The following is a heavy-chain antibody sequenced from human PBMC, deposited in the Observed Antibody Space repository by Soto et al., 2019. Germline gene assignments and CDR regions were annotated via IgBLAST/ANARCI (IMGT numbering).Heavy chain of an antibody. D-gene: IGHD6-19*01. Sequence: PSETLSLTCTVSGGSISSYYWSWIRQPPGKGLEWIGYIYYSGSTNYNPSLKSRVTISVNTSKNQFSLKLTSVTAADTAVYYCARVSSGWWYLDYWGQGTLVTVSS. CDR1: GGSISSYY. J-gene: IGHJ4*02. V-gene: IGHV4-59*01. CDR2: IYYSGST. CDR3: ARVSSGWWYLDY.